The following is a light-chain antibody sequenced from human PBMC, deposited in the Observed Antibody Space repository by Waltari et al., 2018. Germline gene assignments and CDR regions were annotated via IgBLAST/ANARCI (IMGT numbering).Light chain of an antibody. CDR3: AAWDDSLNAWI. V-gene: IGLV1-44*01. J-gene: IGLJ3*02. Sequence: QSVLTQPPSVSGAPGQRVTISCSGGTSNIGRNSVNWYEQVPGTAPKLLIFRSDQRPSGFSDRFSGSKSGTSASLTITGLLSADETDYICAAWDDSLNAWIFGGGTRLTVL. CDR2: RSD. CDR1: TSNIGRNS.